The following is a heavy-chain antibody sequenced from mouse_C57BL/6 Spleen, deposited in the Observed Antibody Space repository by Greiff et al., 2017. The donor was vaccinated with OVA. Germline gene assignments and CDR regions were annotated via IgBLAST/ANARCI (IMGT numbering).Heavy chain of an antibody. CDR3: ARRANWDYAMDY. CDR2: INPGSGGT. V-gene: IGHV1-54*01. Sequence: VQLQQSGAELVRPGTSVKVSCKASGYAFTNYLIEWVKQRPGQGLEWIGVINPGSGGTNYNEKFKGKATLTADKSSSTAYMQLSSLTSEDSAVYVCARRANWDYAMDYWGQGTSVTVSS. J-gene: IGHJ4*01. D-gene: IGHD4-1*01. CDR1: GYAFTNYL.